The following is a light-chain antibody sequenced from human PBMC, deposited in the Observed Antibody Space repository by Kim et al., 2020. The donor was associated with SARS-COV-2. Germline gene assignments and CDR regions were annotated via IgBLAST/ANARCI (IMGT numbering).Light chain of an antibody. CDR2: AAS. CDR1: QTVNTM. J-gene: IGKJ2*01. CDR3: QQYNNWPYT. V-gene: IGKV3D-15*01. Sequence: SVSPEERATMSCRASQTVNTMFAWYQQKPGQAPRLLIFAASTRATGIPARFSGSGSGTEFTLTISSLQSEDFAVYHCQQYNNWPYTFGQGTKLEI.